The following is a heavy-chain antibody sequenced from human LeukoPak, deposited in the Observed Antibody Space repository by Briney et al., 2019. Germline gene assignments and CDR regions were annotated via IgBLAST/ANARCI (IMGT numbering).Heavy chain of an antibody. D-gene: IGHD3-3*01. V-gene: IGHV3-74*01. CDR2: TNRDGSST. CDR1: GFTFSSYW. Sequence: QTGGSLRLSCAASGFTFSSYWMHWVRQAPGKGPVWVAHTNRDGSSTAYAGSVRGRFTLSKDNAKNALYLLMNSLRAEDRDVYYCARDWVEWYIFDYWGQGTLVTVSS. CDR3: ARDWVEWYIFDY. J-gene: IGHJ4*02.